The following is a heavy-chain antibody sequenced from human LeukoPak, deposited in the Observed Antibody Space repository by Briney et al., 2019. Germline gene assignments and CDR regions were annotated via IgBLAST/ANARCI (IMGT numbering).Heavy chain of an antibody. J-gene: IGHJ4*02. CDR1: GFTFSRYN. V-gene: IGHV3-21*01. D-gene: IGHD3-10*01. Sequence: PGGSLRLSCTASGFTFSRYNMNWVRQAPGKGVEWVSSISSSSSSIYYADSVKGRFSISRDNAKNSLYLQMNSLSAEDTAVYYCAGERGVGEFYWGQGTLVTVSS. CDR3: AGERGVGEFY. CDR2: ISSSSSSI.